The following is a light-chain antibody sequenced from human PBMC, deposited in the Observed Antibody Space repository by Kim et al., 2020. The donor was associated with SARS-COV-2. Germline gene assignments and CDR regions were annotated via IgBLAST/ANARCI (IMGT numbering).Light chain of an antibody. J-gene: IGKJ2*01. V-gene: IGKV4-1*01. CDR2: WAY. CDR3: QQYYSSPYT. Sequence: DIVMTQSPDSLAVSLGERATINCKSSQSVLHSSNNKNYLAWYQQKPGQPPKLLIYWAYTRESGVPDRLSGSGSGTDFTLTISSLQAEDVAVYYCQQYYSSPYTFGQGTKLEI. CDR1: QSVLHSSNNKNY.